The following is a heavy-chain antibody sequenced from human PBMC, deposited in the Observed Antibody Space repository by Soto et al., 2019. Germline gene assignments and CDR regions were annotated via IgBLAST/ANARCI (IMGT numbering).Heavy chain of an antibody. CDR3: ARRVGVPAAPNWFDP. Sequence: SETLSLTCTVSGGSISSYYWSWIRQPPGKGLEWIGYIYYSGSTNYNPSLKSRVTISVDTSKNQFSLKLSSVTAADTAVYYCARRVGVPAAPNWFDPWGQGTLVTVSS. V-gene: IGHV4-59*01. CDR2: IYYSGST. J-gene: IGHJ5*02. D-gene: IGHD2-2*01. CDR1: GGSISSYY.